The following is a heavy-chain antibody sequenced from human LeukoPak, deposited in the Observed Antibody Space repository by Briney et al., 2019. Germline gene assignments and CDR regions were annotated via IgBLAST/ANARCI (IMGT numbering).Heavy chain of an antibody. CDR1: GFTFSSYA. Sequence: GGSLRLSCAASGFTFSSYAMSWVRQAPGKGLEWVSAISGSGGSTYYADSVKGRFTISRDNSKNTLYLQMNSLRAEDTAVYYCAKGTAGGYSSSWYDYWGQGTLVTLSS. CDR3: AKGTAGGYSSSWYDY. D-gene: IGHD6-13*01. V-gene: IGHV3-23*01. J-gene: IGHJ4*02. CDR2: ISGSGGST.